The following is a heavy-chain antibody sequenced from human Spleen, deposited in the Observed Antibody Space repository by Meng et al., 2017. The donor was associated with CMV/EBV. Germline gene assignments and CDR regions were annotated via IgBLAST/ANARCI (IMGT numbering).Heavy chain of an antibody. J-gene: IGHJ4*02. V-gene: IGHV3-74*01. CDR1: GFTFSGYW. D-gene: IGHD2-2*02. CDR2: ITNDGSTT. CDR3: ASQVPAAIGLDY. Sequence: GESLKISCAASGFTFSGYWMHWVRQAPGKGLLWVSRITNDGSTTNYADSVKGRFTISRDNAKNTLFLQMNSLRVEDMAVYYCASQVPAAIGLDYWGQGTLVTVSS.